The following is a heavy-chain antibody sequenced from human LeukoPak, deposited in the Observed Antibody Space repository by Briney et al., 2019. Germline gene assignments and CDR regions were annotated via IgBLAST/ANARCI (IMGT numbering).Heavy chain of an antibody. J-gene: IGHJ5*02. D-gene: IGHD2-2*01. CDR2: TYYRSKWYN. V-gene: IGHV6-1*01. CDR3: ARAQPAGVGNWFDP. CDR1: GHSVSSNSAA. Sequence: SPTLSLTCAISGHSVSSNSAAWTWIRQSPSRGLEWLGRTYYRSKWYNDYALSVKSRITINPDTSKNQFSLQLNSVTPEDTAVYYCARAQPAGVGNWFDPWGQGTLVTVSS.